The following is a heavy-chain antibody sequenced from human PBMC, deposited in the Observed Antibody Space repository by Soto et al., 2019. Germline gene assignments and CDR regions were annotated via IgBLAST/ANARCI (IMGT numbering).Heavy chain of an antibody. CDR1: GFTFSSYW. J-gene: IGHJ4*02. V-gene: IGHV3-7*03. D-gene: IGHD7-27*01. Sequence: PGGSLRLSXAASGFTFSSYWMSWVRQAPGKGLEWVANINKDGSQKNYVDSVKGRSTIARDNGQNSLSLQMNSLRVEDTAVYYCVRELGLAYWGQGALVTVSS. CDR3: VRELGLAY. CDR2: INKDGSQK.